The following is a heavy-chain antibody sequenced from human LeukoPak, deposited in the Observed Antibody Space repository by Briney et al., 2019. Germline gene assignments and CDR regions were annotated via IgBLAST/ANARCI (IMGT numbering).Heavy chain of an antibody. V-gene: IGHV1-69*01. CDR1: GGTFNNYA. CDR3: ARVGSSSWYLLDY. Sequence: SVKVSCKASGGTFNNYAISWLRQAPGQGLAWMGGIIPIFAITNYAQKFQGRLTITADESANTAYMELSSLTSEDTAVYYCARVGSSSWYLLDYWGQGTLVTVSS. D-gene: IGHD6-13*01. CDR2: IIPIFAIT. J-gene: IGHJ4*02.